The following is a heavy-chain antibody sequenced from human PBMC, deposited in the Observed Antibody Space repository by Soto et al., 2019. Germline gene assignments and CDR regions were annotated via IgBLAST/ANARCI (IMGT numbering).Heavy chain of an antibody. CDR1: GFTFSDYY. D-gene: IGHD6-19*01. Sequence: GGSLRLSCAASGFTFSDYYMSWIRQAPGKGLEWVSYITSSGSTIYYADSVKGRFTISRDNAKNSLYLQMNSLRAEDTAVYYCARENEQWVAADNWGQGTLVTVSS. J-gene: IGHJ4*02. CDR3: ARENEQWVAADN. V-gene: IGHV3-11*01. CDR2: ITSSGSTI.